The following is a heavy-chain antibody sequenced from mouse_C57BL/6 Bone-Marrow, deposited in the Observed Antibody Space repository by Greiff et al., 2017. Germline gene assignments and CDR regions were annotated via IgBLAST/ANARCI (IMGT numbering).Heavy chain of an antibody. CDR1: GFTFSDYY. D-gene: IGHD3-1*01. V-gene: IGHV5-16*01. CDR3: ARDRGYWYFDV. CDR2: INYDGSST. Sequence: EVMLVESEGGLVQPGSSMKLSCTASGFTFSDYYMAWVRQVPEKGLEWVANINYDGSSTYYLDSLESRFIISRDNAKNILYLQMSSLKSEDTATYYCARDRGYWYFDVWGTGTTVTVSS. J-gene: IGHJ1*03.